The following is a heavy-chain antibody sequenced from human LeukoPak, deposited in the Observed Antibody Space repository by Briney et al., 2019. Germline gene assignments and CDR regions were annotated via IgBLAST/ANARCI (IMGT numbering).Heavy chain of an antibody. Sequence: SETLSLTCAVYGGSFSGYYWSWIRQPPGKGLEWIGEINHSGSTNYNPSLKSRVTISVDTSKNQFSLKLSSVTAADTAVYFCAKGRVSSSTWYSTYYYYFYMDLWGKGTTVTVSS. CDR3: AKGRVSSSTWYSTYYYYFYMDL. D-gene: IGHD6-13*01. CDR2: INHSGST. J-gene: IGHJ6*03. V-gene: IGHV4-34*01. CDR1: GGSFSGYY.